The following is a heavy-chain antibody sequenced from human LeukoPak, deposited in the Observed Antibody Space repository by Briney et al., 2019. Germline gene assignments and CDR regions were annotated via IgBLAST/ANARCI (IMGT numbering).Heavy chain of an antibody. CDR3: ARVSIPIGYCSSTSCYHYYYGMDV. D-gene: IGHD2-2*01. CDR2: IIPIFGTA. CDR1: GGTFSSYA. J-gene: IGHJ6*02. Sequence: ASVKVSCKASGGTFSSYAISWVRQAPGQGLEWMGGIIPIFGTANYVQKFQGRVTITADESTSTAYMELSSLRSEDTAVYYCARVSIPIGYCSSTSCYHYYYGMDVWGQGTTVTVSS. V-gene: IGHV1-69*13.